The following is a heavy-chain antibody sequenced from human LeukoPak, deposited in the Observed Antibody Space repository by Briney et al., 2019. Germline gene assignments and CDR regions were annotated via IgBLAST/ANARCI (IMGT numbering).Heavy chain of an antibody. CDR1: GGSISSYY. D-gene: IGHD5-18*01. CDR3: ARHVGYSYGYYFDY. V-gene: IGHV4-59*01. CDR2: IYYSGST. Sequence: SETLSLTCTGSGGSISSYYWSWIRQPPGKGLEWIGYIYYSGSTNYNPSLKSRVTISVDTSKNQFSLKLSSVTAADTAVYYCARHVGYSYGYYFDYWGRGTLVTVSS. J-gene: IGHJ4*02.